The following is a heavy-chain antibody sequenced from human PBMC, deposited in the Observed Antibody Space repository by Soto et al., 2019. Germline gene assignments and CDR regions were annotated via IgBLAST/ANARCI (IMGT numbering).Heavy chain of an antibody. CDR1: GGSISSYY. Sequence: SETLSLTCTVSGGSISSYYWSWIRQPPGKGLEWIGYIYYSGSTNFNPSLKSRVTISVDTSKNQFSLKLSSVTAADTAVYYCARSDPYGMDVWGQGTTVTVSS. J-gene: IGHJ6*02. V-gene: IGHV4-59*01. CDR3: ARSDPYGMDV. CDR2: IYYSGST.